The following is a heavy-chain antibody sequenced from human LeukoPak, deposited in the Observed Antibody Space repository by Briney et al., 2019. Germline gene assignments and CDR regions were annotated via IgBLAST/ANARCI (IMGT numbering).Heavy chain of an antibody. V-gene: IGHV3-30*02. CDR1: GFTFSSYG. J-gene: IGHJ6*03. Sequence: PGRSLRLSCAASGFTFSSYGMHWVRQAPGKGLEWVAFIRYDGSNKYYADSVKGRFTISRDNSKNTLYLQMNSLRAEDTAVYYCATHSSSSYYYYYYYMDVWGKGTTVTVSS. D-gene: IGHD6-6*01. CDR2: IRYDGSNK. CDR3: ATHSSSSYYYYYYYMDV.